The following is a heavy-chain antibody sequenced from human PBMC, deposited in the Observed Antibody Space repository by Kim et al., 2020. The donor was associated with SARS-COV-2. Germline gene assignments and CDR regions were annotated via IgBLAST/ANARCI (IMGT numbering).Heavy chain of an antibody. V-gene: IGHV3-11*06. CDR3: ARDGSIVAMIRPDY. CDR2: ISSSSSYT. Sequence: GGSLRLSCAASGFTFSDYYMSWIRQAPGKGLEWVSYISSSSSYTNYADSVKGRFTISRDNAKNSPYLQMNSLRAEDTAVYYCARDGSIVAMIRPDYWGQGTLVTVSS. D-gene: IGHD5-12*01. J-gene: IGHJ4*02. CDR1: GFTFSDYY.